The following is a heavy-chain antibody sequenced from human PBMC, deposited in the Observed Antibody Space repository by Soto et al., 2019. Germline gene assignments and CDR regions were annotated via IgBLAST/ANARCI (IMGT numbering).Heavy chain of an antibody. Sequence: QVQLQESGPGLVKPSQTLSLTCSVSAGSISSGGYYWNWIRQHPGKGLEWIGYIYHSGSTNYNPSLKSRVTISVDKSKNQFSLKLSSVTAADTAVYYCALNIAAAGKGHDWVYYYYGMDVWGQGTTVTVSS. D-gene: IGHD6-13*01. J-gene: IGHJ6*02. CDR3: ALNIAAAGKGHDWVYYYYGMDV. CDR2: IYHSGST. CDR1: AGSISSGGYY. V-gene: IGHV4-31*09.